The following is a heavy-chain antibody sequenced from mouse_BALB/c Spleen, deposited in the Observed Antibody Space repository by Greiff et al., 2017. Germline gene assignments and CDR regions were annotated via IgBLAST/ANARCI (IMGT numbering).Heavy chain of an antibody. D-gene: IGHD1-2*01. CDR3: ARGDTTANFDY. CDR1: GYSITSGYY. J-gene: IGHJ2*01. V-gene: IGHV3-6*02. CDR2: ISYDGSN. Sequence: DVKLQESGPGLVKPSQSLSLTCSVTGYSITSGYYWNWIRQFPGNKLEWMGYISYDGSNNYNPSLKNRISITRDTSKNQFFLKLNSVTTEDTATYYCARGDTTANFDYWGQGTTLTVSS.